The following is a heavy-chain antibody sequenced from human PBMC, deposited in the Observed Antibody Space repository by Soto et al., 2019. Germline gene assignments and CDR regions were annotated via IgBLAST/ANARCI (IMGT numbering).Heavy chain of an antibody. CDR1: GFTFSSYW. J-gene: IGHJ6*02. D-gene: IGHD2-15*01. CDR3: AREVVVAATHTSAYYYYGMDV. CDR2: INSDGSST. Sequence: GGSLRLSCAASGFTFSSYWMHWVRQAPGKGLVWVSRINSDGSSTSYADSVKGRFTISRDNAKNTLYLQMNSLRAEDTAVYYCAREVVVAATHTSAYYYYGMDVWGQGTTVTVSS. V-gene: IGHV3-74*01.